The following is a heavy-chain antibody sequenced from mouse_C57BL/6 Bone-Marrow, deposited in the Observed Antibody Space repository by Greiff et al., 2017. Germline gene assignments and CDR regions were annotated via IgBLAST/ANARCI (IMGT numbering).Heavy chain of an antibody. CDR3: ERGTTVVATRGYLNY. Sequence: QVQLQQPGAELVRPGTSVKLSCKASGYTFTSYWMHWVKQRPGQGLEWIGVIDPSDSSTNYNQKFKGKATLTVDTSSSTTYMQISGLTSEDSAVYYCERGTTVVATRGYLNYGGQGTTLTVSS. V-gene: IGHV1-59*01. J-gene: IGHJ2*01. CDR1: GYTFTSYW. CDR2: IDPSDSST. D-gene: IGHD1-1*01.